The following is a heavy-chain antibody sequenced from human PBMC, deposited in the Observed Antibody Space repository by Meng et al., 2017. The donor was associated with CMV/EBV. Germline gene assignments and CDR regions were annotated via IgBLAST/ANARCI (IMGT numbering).Heavy chain of an antibody. D-gene: IGHD1-26*01. J-gene: IGHJ5*02. Sequence: AGLFNPSEPVSITCDFDGGSFSGYYWSSIRQPPGKGLEWIGEINHSGSTNYNPSLKSRVTISVDTSKNQFSLKLSSVTAADTAVYYCARGVGGWFDPWGQGTLVTSPQ. CDR1: GGSFSGYY. CDR2: INHSGST. V-gene: IGHV4-34*01. CDR3: ARGVGGWFDP.